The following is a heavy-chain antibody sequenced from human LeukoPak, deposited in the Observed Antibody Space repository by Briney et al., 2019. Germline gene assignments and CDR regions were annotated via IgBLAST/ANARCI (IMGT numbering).Heavy chain of an antibody. J-gene: IGHJ4*02. D-gene: IGHD1-20*01. Sequence: GGSRSLSCAASGFTFDDYAMHWVRQAPGKGLEWVSGFSWNSGSIGYADSVKGRFTISRDNAKNSLYLQMNSLRAEDTALYYCAKDSTYNWNAGSFDYWGQGTLVTVSS. CDR3: AKDSTYNWNAGSFDY. CDR1: GFTFDDYA. V-gene: IGHV3-9*01. CDR2: FSWNSGSI.